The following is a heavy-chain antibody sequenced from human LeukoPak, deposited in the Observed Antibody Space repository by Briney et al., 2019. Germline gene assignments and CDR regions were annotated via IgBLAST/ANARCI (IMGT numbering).Heavy chain of an antibody. V-gene: IGHV3-7*01. Sequence: GGSLRLSCAASGFTFSRYWMSWVRQAPGKGLEWVANIQQDGSQKYYVDSVKGRFTISRDNAQNSLFLQMSSLRAEDTAVYFCARVPHDYSDYVAYWGQGTLVTVSS. CDR2: IQQDGSQK. J-gene: IGHJ4*02. D-gene: IGHD4-11*01. CDR1: GFTFSRYW. CDR3: ARVPHDYSDYVAY.